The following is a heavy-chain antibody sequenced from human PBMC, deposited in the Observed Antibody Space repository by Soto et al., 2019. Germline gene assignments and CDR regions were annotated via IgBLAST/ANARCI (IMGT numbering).Heavy chain of an antibody. CDR3: ASGHRDASFDY. CDR2: IIPIFGTA. V-gene: IGHV1-69*13. CDR1: GGTFSSYA. Sequence: GASVKVSCKASGGTFSSYAISWVRQAPGQGLEWMGGIIPIFGTANYAQKFQGRVTITADESTSTAYMELSSLRSEDTAVYYCASGHRDASFDYWGQGTLVTAPQ. J-gene: IGHJ4*02.